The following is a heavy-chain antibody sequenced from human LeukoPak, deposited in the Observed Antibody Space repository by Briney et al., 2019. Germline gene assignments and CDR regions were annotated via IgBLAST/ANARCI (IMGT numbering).Heavy chain of an antibody. CDR3: ARYSNHFYYSGMDV. CDR1: GFSFSDYG. Sequence: GGSLRLSCAASGFSFSDYGMHWVRQAPGKGLEWVALISSDGFNEYYADSVGGRFTISRDTSKNTLYLQINSLKTEDTAIYYCARYSNHFYYSGMDVWGQGTTVTVSS. V-gene: IGHV3-30-3*01. CDR2: ISSDGFNE. J-gene: IGHJ6*02. D-gene: IGHD2-21*01.